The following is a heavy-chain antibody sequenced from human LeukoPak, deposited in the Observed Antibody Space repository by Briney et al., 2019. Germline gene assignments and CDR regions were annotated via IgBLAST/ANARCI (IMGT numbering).Heavy chain of an antibody. V-gene: IGHV3-66*01. D-gene: IGHD6-13*01. CDR1: GFSVSRTY. CDR3: ASSRIAAAGTLEAFDI. J-gene: IGHJ3*02. Sequence: GALRLSCAASGFSVSRTYMTWVRQAPGKGLDWVSVIADGGTTYYADSVKGRFTISRDNSKNTLYLQMNSLRAEDTAVYYCASSRIAAAGTLEAFDIWGQGTMVTVSS. CDR2: IADGGTT.